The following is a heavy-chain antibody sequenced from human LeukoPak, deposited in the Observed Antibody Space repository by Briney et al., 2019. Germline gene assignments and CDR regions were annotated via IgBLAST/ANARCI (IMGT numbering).Heavy chain of an antibody. J-gene: IGHJ5*02. D-gene: IGHD3-16*01. Sequence: ASVKVSCKASGYTFTGYYMDWVRQAPGQGLEWMGWINPNSGGTNYAQKFQGRVTMTRDTSISTAYMELSRLRSDDTAVYYCARDPTFGGFGGWFDPWGQGTLVTVSS. V-gene: IGHV1-2*02. CDR1: GYTFTGYY. CDR3: ARDPTFGGFGGWFDP. CDR2: INPNSGGT.